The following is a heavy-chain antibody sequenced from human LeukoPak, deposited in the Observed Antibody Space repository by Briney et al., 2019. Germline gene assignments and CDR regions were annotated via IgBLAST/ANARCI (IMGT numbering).Heavy chain of an antibody. D-gene: IGHD6-19*01. J-gene: IGHJ6*02. V-gene: IGHV7-4-1*02. CDR1: GYTFTSYA. CDR3: ATPLGSGYYYGMDV. Sequence: ASVKVSCKASGYTFTSYAMNWVRQAPGQGLEWMGWINTNTGNPTYAQGFTGRFVFSLDTSVSTAYLQISSLKAEDTAVYYCATPLGSGYYYGMDVWGQGTTITVSS. CDR2: INTNTGNP.